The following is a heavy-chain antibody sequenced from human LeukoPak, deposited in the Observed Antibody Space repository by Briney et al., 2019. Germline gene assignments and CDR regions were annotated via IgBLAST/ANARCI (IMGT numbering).Heavy chain of an antibody. CDR3: ARDPSNTSGWKTWFDT. V-gene: IGHV1-18*01. CDR2: ISAYNGNT. D-gene: IGHD6-19*01. CDR1: GYTFTSYG. Sequence: ASVKVSCKASGYTFTSYGISWVRQAPGQGLEWMGWISAYNGNTNYAQKLQGRVTMTTDTSTSTAYMELRNLRSDDTAFYYCARDPSNTSGWKTWFDTWGQGTLVTVSS. J-gene: IGHJ5*02.